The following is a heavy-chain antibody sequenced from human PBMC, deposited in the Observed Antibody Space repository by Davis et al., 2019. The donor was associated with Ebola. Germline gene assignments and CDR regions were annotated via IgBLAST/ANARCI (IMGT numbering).Heavy chain of an antibody. CDR1: GFTFADYA. V-gene: IGHV3-20*04. CDR2: INWNGGSS. D-gene: IGHD3-22*01. J-gene: IGHJ5*01. Sequence: PGGSLRLSCAAAGFTFADYAMAWVRQPPGKGLEWVSGINWNGGSSGYADSVKGRFTISRDNAKNSLYLQMNSLRAEDTAFYYCARVNALTGYSRFDSWGQGTLVTVSS. CDR3: ARVNALTGYSRFDS.